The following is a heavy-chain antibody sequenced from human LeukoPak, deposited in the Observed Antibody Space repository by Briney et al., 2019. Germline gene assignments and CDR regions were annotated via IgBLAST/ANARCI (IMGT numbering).Heavy chain of an antibody. D-gene: IGHD3-10*01. CDR1: GYSISSGYY. V-gene: IGHV4-38-2*02. Sequence: AETLSLTCTVSGYSISSGYYWGWIRQPPGKGLEWIGSIYHSGSTYYNPSLKSRVTISVDTSKNQFSLKLSSVTAADTAVYYCARVRLRGFGELLFDYWGQGTLVTVSS. CDR2: IYHSGST. J-gene: IGHJ4*02. CDR3: ARVRLRGFGELLFDY.